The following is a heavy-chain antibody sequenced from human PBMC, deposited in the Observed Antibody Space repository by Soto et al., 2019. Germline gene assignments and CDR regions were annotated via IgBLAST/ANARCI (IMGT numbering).Heavy chain of an antibody. CDR1: GDSVSSNSAA. CDR3: ARDLDAVVGDYYYGMDV. D-gene: IGHD1-1*01. J-gene: IGHJ6*02. Sequence: SQTLSLTCAISGDSVSSNSAAWNWIRQSPSRGLEWLGRTYYRSKWYNDYAVSVKSRITINPDTSKNQFSLQLNSVTPEDTAVYYCARDLDAVVGDYYYGMDVWCQGTMVTVSS. CDR2: TYYRSKWYN. V-gene: IGHV6-1*01.